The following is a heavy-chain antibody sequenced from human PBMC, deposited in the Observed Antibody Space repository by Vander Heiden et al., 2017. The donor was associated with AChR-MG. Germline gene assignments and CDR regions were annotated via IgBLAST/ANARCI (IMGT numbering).Heavy chain of an antibody. CDR1: GFTFSSYG. Sequence: QVQLVESGGGVVQPGRSLRLSLAASGFTFSSYGMHWVRQAPGKGLEWVAVIWYDGSKKYYADSVKGRFTISRDNSKNTLYLKMNSLRAEDTAVYYCAREGGYYFDYWCQGTLVTVSS. CDR2: IWYDGSKK. V-gene: IGHV3-33*01. J-gene: IGHJ4*02. D-gene: IGHD1-26*01. CDR3: AREGGYYFDY.